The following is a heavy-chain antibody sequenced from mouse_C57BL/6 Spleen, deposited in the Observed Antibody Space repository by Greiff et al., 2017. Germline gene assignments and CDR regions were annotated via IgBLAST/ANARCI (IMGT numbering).Heavy chain of an antibody. CDR2: IWSGGST. V-gene: IGHV2-2*01. D-gene: IGHD2-4*01. Sequence: VQLQESGPGLVQPSQSLSITCTVSGFSLTSYGVHWVRQSPGKGLEWLGVIWSGGSTDNNADFISRLIISKDNSKSQVFFKMNSLQADDTAIYYSARNPTVTGYFYVWGTGTTVTVSS. CDR3: ARNPTVTGYFYV. CDR1: GFSLTSYG. J-gene: IGHJ1*03.